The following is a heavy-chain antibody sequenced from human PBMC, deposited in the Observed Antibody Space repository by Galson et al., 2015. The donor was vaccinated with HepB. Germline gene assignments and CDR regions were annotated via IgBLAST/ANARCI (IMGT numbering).Heavy chain of an antibody. V-gene: IGHV6-1*01. CDR2: TYYRSKWYY. D-gene: IGHD3-9*01. CDR3: VNSKSVTGREFEY. CDR1: GDSVSSNSAA. J-gene: IGHJ4*02. Sequence: CAISGDSVSSNSAAWNWIRQSPSRGLEWLGRTYYRSKWYYDYAVSVKSRINITPDTSKNQFSLQLNSVTPDDTAVYYCVNSKSVTGREFEYWGQGTPVTVSP.